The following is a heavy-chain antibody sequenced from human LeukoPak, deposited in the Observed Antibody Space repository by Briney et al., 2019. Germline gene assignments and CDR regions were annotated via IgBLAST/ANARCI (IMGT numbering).Heavy chain of an antibody. V-gene: IGHV1-18*01. CDR1: GYTFTSYG. J-gene: IGHJ4*02. CDR3: ARDEDIVVVVAAATETNFDY. D-gene: IGHD2-15*01. Sequence: ASVKVSCKASGYTFTSYGISWVRQAPGQGLEWMGWISAYNGNTNYAQKLQDRVTMTTDTSTSTAYMELRSLRSDDTAVYYCARDEDIVVVVAAATETNFDYWGQGTLVTVSS. CDR2: ISAYNGNT.